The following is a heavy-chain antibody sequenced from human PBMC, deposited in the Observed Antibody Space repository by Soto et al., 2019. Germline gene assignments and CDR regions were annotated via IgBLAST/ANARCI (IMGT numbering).Heavy chain of an antibody. CDR1: GGTFSSYA. V-gene: IGHV1-69*01. D-gene: IGHD3-10*01. Sequence: QVQLVQSGAEVKKPGSSVKVSCKASGGTFSSYAISWVRQAPGQGLEWMGGIIPILGTANYAQKFQGRVTITADESTSTAYMELSSLRSEDTAVYYCAREGLITMVRGVIRPNYYYGMDVWGQGTTVTVS. J-gene: IGHJ6*02. CDR2: IIPILGTA. CDR3: AREGLITMVRGVIRPNYYYGMDV.